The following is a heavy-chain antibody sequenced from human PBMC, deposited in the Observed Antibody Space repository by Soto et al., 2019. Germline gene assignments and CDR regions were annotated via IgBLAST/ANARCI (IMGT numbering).Heavy chain of an antibody. J-gene: IGHJ5*02. CDR1: GGTFSSYT. V-gene: IGHV1-69*04. D-gene: IGHD6-19*01. CDR2: IIPILGIA. Sequence: QVQLVHSGAEVKKPGSSVKVSCKASGGTFSSYTISWVRQAPGQGLEWMGRIIPILGIANYAQKFQGRVTITADKSTSTAYMELSSLRSEDTAVYYCAREGTEAGTLFDPWGQGTLVTVSS. CDR3: AREGTEAGTLFDP.